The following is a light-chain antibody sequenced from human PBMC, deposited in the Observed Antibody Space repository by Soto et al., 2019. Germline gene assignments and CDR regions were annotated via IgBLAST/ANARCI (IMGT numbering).Light chain of an antibody. J-gene: IGKJ2*01. V-gene: IGKV3-20*01. CDR2: GAS. CDR3: QQYDRSSYT. CDR1: QSVSSIY. Sequence: EIVLTQSPGTLSLSPGERATLSCRASQSVSSIYLAWYQQKPGQPPRLLIYGASSRATGIPDRFRGSGSGTDFTLTISRLEPEDFAVYYCQQYDRSSYTFGQGTKLEIK.